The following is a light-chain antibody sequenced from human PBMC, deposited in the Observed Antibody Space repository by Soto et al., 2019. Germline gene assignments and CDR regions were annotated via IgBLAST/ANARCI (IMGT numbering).Light chain of an antibody. V-gene: IGLV2-11*01. CDR1: SSDVGGYNF. Sequence: QSALTQPRSVSGSPGQSVAISCTGTSSDVGGYNFVSWYQQHPGKAPKLLMYDVSKRPSGVPARFSGSKSGNTASLTISGLQVDDEADYYCCSYAGSYTYYVFGTGTNVTVL. CDR3: CSYAGSYTYYV. J-gene: IGLJ1*01. CDR2: DVS.